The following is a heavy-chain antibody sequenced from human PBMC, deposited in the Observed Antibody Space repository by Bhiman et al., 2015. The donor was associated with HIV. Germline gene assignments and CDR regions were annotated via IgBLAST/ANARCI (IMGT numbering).Heavy chain of an antibody. CDR3: ARSGATGLHEDYFDY. CDR2: ISSSSSYI. Sequence: EVQLVESGGGLVKPGGSLRLSCAASGFTFSSYSMNWVRQAPGKGLEWVSSISSSSSYIYYADSVKGRFTISRDNAKNSLYLQMNSLRAEDTAVYYCARSGATGLHEDYFDYWGQGILVTVSS. D-gene: IGHD1-26*01. CDR1: GFTFSSYS. J-gene: IGHJ4*02. V-gene: IGHV3-21*01.